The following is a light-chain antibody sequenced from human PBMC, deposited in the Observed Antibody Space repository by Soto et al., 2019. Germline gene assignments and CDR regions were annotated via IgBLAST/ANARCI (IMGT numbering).Light chain of an antibody. CDR2: EVF. J-gene: IGLJ2*01. Sequence: QSVLPQPASVSGSPGQAITISCTGTSRDVGGYDSVSWYQQFPGKAPQLIIYEVFNRPSGVSNRFSGSKSDNTASLTISGLQAEDEADYYCTSYRSGSTPVVFGGGTKLTVL. V-gene: IGLV2-14*01. CDR1: SRDVGGYDS. CDR3: TSYRSGSTPVV.